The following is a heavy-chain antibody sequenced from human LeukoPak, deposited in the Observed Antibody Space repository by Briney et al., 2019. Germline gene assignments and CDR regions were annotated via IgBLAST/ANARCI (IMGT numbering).Heavy chain of an antibody. D-gene: IGHD3-10*01. V-gene: IGHV3-23*01. J-gene: IGHJ4*02. CDR3: AKGPNFGSWRAVHY. Sequence: GGSLRLSCAASEFSFSSYDMSWVRQTLEKGLEWVSSISGDGVTFYADSVKGRFTISRDKSKNTLYLQMNGLRTDDTAIYYCAKGPNFGSWRAVHYWGQGSLVTVSS. CDR2: ISGDGVT. CDR1: EFSFSSYD.